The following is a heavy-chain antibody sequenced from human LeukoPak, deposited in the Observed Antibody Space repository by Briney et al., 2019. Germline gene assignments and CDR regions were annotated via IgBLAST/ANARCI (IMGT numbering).Heavy chain of an antibody. Sequence: PGGSLRLSCAASGLTFNNAWMSWVRQAPGKGLEWVGRVKSKTDGGTTDYAAPVKGRFTISRDDPKNTLYLQMNSLTTEDTAVYYCTGSGHYSYYMDIWGKGTTVTVAS. CDR3: TGSGHYSYYMDI. J-gene: IGHJ6*03. V-gene: IGHV3-15*01. CDR1: GLTFNNAW. CDR2: VKSKTDGGTT. D-gene: IGHD3-10*01.